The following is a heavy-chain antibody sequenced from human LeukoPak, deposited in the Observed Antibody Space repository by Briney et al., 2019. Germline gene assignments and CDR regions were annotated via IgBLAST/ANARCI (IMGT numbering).Heavy chain of an antibody. CDR2: IIGSGGST. J-gene: IGHJ4*02. CDR3: AKDLGSTSPAGNY. V-gene: IGHV3-23*01. Sequence: PGGSLRLSCAASGFTFSSYAVSWVRQAPGKGLEWVSAIIGSGGSTYYADSVKGRFTISSDNSKNPLYLPMNSLRAEDTAVYYCAKDLGSTSPAGNYWGQGTLVTVSS. D-gene: IGHD2-2*01. CDR1: GFTFSSYA.